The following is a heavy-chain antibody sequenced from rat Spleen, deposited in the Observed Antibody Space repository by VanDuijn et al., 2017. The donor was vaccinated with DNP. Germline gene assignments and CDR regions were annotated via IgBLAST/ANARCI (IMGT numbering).Heavy chain of an antibody. CDR1: GSSIISNY. J-gene: IGHJ3*01. V-gene: IGHV3-1*01. CDR2: ISYSGST. D-gene: IGHD4-2*01. Sequence: EVQLQESGPGLVKPSQSLSLTCSVTGSSIISNYWAWIRKFPGNKMEWTGYISYSGSTSYNPSLKSRISITRDTSKNQFFLQLNSVTTEDTATYYCATGGAGNWFAYWGQGTLVTVSS. CDR3: ATGGAGNWFAY.